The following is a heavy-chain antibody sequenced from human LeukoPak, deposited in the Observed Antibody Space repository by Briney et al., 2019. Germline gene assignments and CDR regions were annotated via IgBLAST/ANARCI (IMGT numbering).Heavy chain of an antibody. CDR1: GLIVSTNY. D-gene: IGHD1-26*01. Sequence: GGSLRLSCAVSGLIVSTNYMSWVRRAPGKGLEWVSVIYSGGGTYYADSVRGRFTISRDNSKSTLYLQMNSLRAEDTAVYYCARGGGNYAFDYWGQGTLVTVSS. V-gene: IGHV3-53*01. CDR2: IYSGGGT. CDR3: ARGGGNYAFDY. J-gene: IGHJ4*02.